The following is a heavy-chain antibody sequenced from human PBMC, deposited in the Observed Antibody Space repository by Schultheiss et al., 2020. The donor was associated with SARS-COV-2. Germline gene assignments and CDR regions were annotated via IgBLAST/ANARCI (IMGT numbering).Heavy chain of an antibody. CDR3: ARDVGDHDAFDI. CDR2: IYSGGST. V-gene: IGHV3-66*01. J-gene: IGHJ3*02. D-gene: IGHD2-15*01. CDR1: GFTVSSNY. Sequence: GESLKISCAASGFTVSSNYMSWVRQAPGKGLEWVSVIYSGGSTYYADSVKGRFTISRDNSKNTLYLQMNSLRAEDTAVYYCARDVGDHDAFDIWGQGTMVTVSS.